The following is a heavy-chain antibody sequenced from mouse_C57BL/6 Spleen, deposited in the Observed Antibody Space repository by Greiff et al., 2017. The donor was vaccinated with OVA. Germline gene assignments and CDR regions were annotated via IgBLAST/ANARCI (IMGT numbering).Heavy chain of an antibody. CDR3: VRNYDGYYDYYAMDY. V-gene: IGHV10-1*01. Sequence: GLVQPKGSLKLSCAASGFSFNTYAMNWVRQAPGKGLEWVARIRSKSNNYATYYADSVKDRFTISRDDSESMLYLQMNNLKTEDTAMYYCVRNYDGYYDYYAMDYWGQGTSVTVSS. CDR1: GFSFNTYA. CDR2: IRSKSNNYAT. D-gene: IGHD2-3*01. J-gene: IGHJ4*01.